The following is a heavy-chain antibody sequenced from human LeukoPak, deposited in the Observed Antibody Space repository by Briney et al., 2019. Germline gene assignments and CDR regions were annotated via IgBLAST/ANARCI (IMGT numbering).Heavy chain of an antibody. Sequence: GGSLRLSCAASGFTFSSYSMNWVRQAPGKGLEWVSSISSSSSYIYYADSVKGRFTIPRDNAKNSLYLQMNSLRAEDTAVYYCAREDVDAFDIWGQGTMVTVSS. CDR2: ISSSSSYI. CDR1: GFTFSSYS. V-gene: IGHV3-21*01. CDR3: AREDVDAFDI. J-gene: IGHJ3*02.